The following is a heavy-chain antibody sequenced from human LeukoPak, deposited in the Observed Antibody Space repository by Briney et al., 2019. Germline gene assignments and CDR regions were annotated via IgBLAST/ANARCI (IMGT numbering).Heavy chain of an antibody. CDR2: IIPIFGTA. V-gene: IGHV1-69*13. D-gene: IGHD3-10*01. Sequence: GASVKVSCKASGGTFSSYAISWVRQAPGQGLEWMGGIIPIFGTANYAQKFQGRVTITADESTSTAYMELSSLRSEDTAVYYCARDPNYYGSGSYYLVAFDIWGQGTMVTVSS. CDR3: ARDPNYYGSGSYYLVAFDI. CDR1: GGTFSSYA. J-gene: IGHJ3*02.